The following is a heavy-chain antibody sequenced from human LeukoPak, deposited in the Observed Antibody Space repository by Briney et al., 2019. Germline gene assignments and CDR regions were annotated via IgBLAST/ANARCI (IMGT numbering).Heavy chain of an antibody. CDR3: ARDQAYCGGDCYFDF. CDR2: IYHSGST. CDR1: DYSISSAYY. V-gene: IGHV4-38-2*02. D-gene: IGHD2-21*02. J-gene: IGHJ4*02. Sequence: SETLSLTCAVSDYSISSAYYWGWIRQPPGKGLEWIGRIYHSGSTDYNPSLKSRVTISVDTSKDQFSLKLRSVTAADTAVHYCARDQAYCGGDCYFDFWGQGSLVTVSS.